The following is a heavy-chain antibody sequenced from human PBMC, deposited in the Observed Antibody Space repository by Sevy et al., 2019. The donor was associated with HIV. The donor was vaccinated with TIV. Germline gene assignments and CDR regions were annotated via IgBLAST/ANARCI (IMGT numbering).Heavy chain of an antibody. Sequence: GGSLRLSCAASGFTFSNAWMSWVRQAPGKGLEWVGRIKSKTDGGTTDYAAPVKGRFTISRDDSKNTLYLQMNSLKTEDTAVYYSITHLGYCSGGSCYYFLGWGQGTLVTVSS. CDR3: ITHLGYCSGGSCYYFLG. V-gene: IGHV3-15*01. J-gene: IGHJ4*02. CDR1: GFTFSNAW. D-gene: IGHD2-15*01. CDR2: IKSKTDGGTT.